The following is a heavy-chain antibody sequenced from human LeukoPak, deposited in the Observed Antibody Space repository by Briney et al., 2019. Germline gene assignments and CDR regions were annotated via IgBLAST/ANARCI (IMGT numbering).Heavy chain of an antibody. D-gene: IGHD3-16*02. J-gene: IGHJ3*01. CDR1: GYTFTGYY. CDR3: ARSFDAFDL. Sequence: ASVKVSCKASGYTFTGYYLIWLRQAPGQGLEWLGWINPPSSVTKYAQKFQGRVTMTRDTSTSTAYMDLSRLISDDTAVYYCARSFDAFDLGGQGTMVTVSS. CDR2: INPPSSVT. V-gene: IGHV1-2*02.